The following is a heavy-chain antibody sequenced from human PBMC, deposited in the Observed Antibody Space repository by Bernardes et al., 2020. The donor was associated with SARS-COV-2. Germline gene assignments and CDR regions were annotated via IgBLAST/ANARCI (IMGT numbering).Heavy chain of an antibody. Sequence: GVLRLSCAASGFSFSTSWMHWVRQAPGKGLVWVSRIDDAATTRNYADAVKRRFTVSRDNAKNTLYLQMDSLTDEDAAFYYCARGGNYYLDYWGQGTLVTVS. CDR1: GFSFSTSW. CDR3: ARGGNYYLDY. CDR2: IDDAATTR. D-gene: IGHD1-26*01. J-gene: IGHJ4*02. V-gene: IGHV3-74*01.